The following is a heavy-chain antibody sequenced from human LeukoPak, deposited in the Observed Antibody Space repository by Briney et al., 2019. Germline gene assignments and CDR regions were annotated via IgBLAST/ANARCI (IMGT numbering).Heavy chain of an antibody. D-gene: IGHD3-16*02. Sequence: SETLSLTCSVSGASTTNSRYYWVWIRQPPGKGLEWIGSVSYKGVTYYGPSFRSRFAISIDTSRDQFSLSLASVTAADTDVYYCARISPMITFGGVIVKPNDAFDIWGQGTMVTVSS. CDR2: VSYKGVT. V-gene: IGHV4-39*01. J-gene: IGHJ3*02. CDR3: ARISPMITFGGVIVKPNDAFDI. CDR1: GASTTNSRYY.